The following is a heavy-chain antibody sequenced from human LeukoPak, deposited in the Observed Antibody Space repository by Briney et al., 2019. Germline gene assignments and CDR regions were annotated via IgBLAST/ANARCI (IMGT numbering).Heavy chain of an antibody. CDR3: ASRTGWIDAFDI. D-gene: IGHD3/OR15-3a*01. Sequence: SETLSLTCTVSGGSISSGDYYWSWLRQPPGKGLEWIGYIYYSGSTYYNPSLKSRVTISVDTSKNQFSLKLSSVTAADTAVYYCASRTGWIDAFDIWGQGTMVTVSS. V-gene: IGHV4-30-4*01. CDR1: GGSISSGDYY. J-gene: IGHJ3*02. CDR2: IYYSGST.